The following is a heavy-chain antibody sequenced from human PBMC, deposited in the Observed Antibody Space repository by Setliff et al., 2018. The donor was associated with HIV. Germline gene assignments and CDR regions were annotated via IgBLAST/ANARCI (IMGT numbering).Heavy chain of an antibody. CDR3: ATDPTSYCTGGNCHSGRFAS. CDR1: GATFSTYT. CDR2: VIPILGTADA. Sequence: ASVKVSCKASGATFSTYTINWVRQAPGQGLEWMGGVIPILGTADANYPRKFQGRVTITADESTTTVYMEMSRLTAADTAVYYCATDPTSYCTGGNCHSGRFASWGQGTLVTVSS. J-gene: IGHJ4*02. D-gene: IGHD2-15*01. V-gene: IGHV1-69*13.